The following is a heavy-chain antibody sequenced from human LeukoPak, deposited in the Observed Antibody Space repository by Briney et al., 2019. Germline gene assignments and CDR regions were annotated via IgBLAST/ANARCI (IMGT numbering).Heavy chain of an antibody. CDR3: ARDGYTSGSHDY. Sequence: GGSLRLSCAASGFTVSDYYMSWIRQAPGKGLEWVSYISSRRSYTNYADSVKGRFTISRDNANNSLYLQMNSLRAEDTAVYHCARDGYTSGSHDYWGQGTLVTVSS. CDR1: GFTVSDYY. J-gene: IGHJ4*02. D-gene: IGHD3-10*01. CDR2: ISSRRSYT. V-gene: IGHV3-11*06.